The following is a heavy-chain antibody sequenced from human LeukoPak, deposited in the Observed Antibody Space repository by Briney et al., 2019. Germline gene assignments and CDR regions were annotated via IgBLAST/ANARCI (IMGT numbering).Heavy chain of an antibody. Sequence: GASVKVSCKASGYTFTSYYMHWVRQAPGQGLEWMGWINPNSGGTNYAQKFQGRVTMTRDTSISTAYMDLSRLRSDDTAVYYCARGGNWSPYGMDVWGQGTTVTVSS. CDR1: GYTFTSYY. D-gene: IGHD1-1*01. CDR3: ARGGNWSPYGMDV. V-gene: IGHV1-2*02. CDR2: INPNSGGT. J-gene: IGHJ6*02.